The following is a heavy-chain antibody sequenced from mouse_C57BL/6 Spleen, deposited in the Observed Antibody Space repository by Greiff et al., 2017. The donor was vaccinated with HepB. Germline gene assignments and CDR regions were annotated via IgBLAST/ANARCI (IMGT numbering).Heavy chain of an antibody. CDR2: IYPGDGDT. V-gene: IGHV1-80*01. D-gene: IGHD5-1*01. Sequence: VQLQQSGAELVKPGASVKISCKASGYAFSSYWMNWVKQRPGKGLEWIGQIYPGDGDTNYNGKFKGKATLTADKSSSTAYMQLSSLTSEDSAVYFCARFEYGGSYDMDDWGQGTSVTVSS. CDR1: GYAFSSYW. CDR3: ARFEYGGSYDMDD. J-gene: IGHJ4*01.